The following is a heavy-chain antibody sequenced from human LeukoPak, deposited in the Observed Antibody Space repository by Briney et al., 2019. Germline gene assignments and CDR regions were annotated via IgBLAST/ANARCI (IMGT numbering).Heavy chain of an antibody. D-gene: IGHD1-26*01. CDR2: IIPIFGTA. V-gene: IGHV1-69*06. CDR1: GYTFTSYG. CDR3: ARGGLVGATTYYYYYMDV. Sequence: SVKVSCKASGYTFTSYGISWVRQAPGQGLEWMGGIIPIFGTANYAQKFQGRVTITADKSTSTAYMELSSLRSEDTAVYYCARGGLVGATTYYYYYMDVWGKGTTVTVSS. J-gene: IGHJ6*03.